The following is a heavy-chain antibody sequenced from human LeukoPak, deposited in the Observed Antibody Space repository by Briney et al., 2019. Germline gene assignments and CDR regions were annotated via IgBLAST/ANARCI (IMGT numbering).Heavy chain of an antibody. V-gene: IGHV3-30-3*01. J-gene: IGHJ4*02. D-gene: IGHD2-15*01. CDR1: GFTFSSYA. CDR3: ARYIVVVVAATNRGYFDY. Sequence: PGRSLRLSCAASGFTFSSYAMHWVRQAPGKGLEWVAVISYDGSNKYYADSVKGRFTISRDNSKNTLHLQMNSLRAEDTAVYYCARYIVVVVAATNRGYFDYWGQGTLVTVSS. CDR2: ISYDGSNK.